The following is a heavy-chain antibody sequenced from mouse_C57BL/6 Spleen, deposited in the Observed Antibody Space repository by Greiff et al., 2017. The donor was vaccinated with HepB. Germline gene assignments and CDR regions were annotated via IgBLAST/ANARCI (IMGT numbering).Heavy chain of an antibody. CDR2: IHPNSGST. CDR1: GYTFTSYW. Sequence: VQLQQSGAELVKPGASVKLSCKASGYTFTSYWMHWVKQRPGQGLEWIGMIHPNSGSTNYNEKFKSKATLTVDKSSSTAYMQLSSLTSEDSAVYYCARRYYYGSSYDWYFDVWGTGTTVTVSS. CDR3: ARRYYYGSSYDWYFDV. V-gene: IGHV1-64*01. J-gene: IGHJ1*03. D-gene: IGHD1-1*01.